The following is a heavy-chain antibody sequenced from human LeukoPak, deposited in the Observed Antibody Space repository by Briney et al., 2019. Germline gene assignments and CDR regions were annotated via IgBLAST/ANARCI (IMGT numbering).Heavy chain of an antibody. J-gene: IGHJ4*02. CDR3: AGEVNLVVVRGPFDY. Sequence: SETLSLTCTVSGGSISSYYWSWIRQPAGKGLEWIGRIYTSGSTNYNPSLKSRVTMSVDTSKNQFSLKLSSVTAADTAVYYCAGEVNLVVVRGPFDYWGQGTLVTVSS. CDR2: IYTSGST. CDR1: GGSISSYY. V-gene: IGHV4-4*07. D-gene: IGHD3-10*01.